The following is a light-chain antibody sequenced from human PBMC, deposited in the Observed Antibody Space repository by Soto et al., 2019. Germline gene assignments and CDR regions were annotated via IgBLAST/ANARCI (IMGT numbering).Light chain of an antibody. CDR3: QQYNYYPYT. CDR1: QSISTW. V-gene: IGKV1-5*01. Sequence: DIQMTQSPSTLSATVGDRVTITCRASQSISTWLAWYHQKPGKALKLLISGASSLESGVPSRFSGSGSGTEFSLAISSLQPDDFATYYCQQYNYYPYTFGEGTKLEIK. CDR2: GAS. J-gene: IGKJ2*01.